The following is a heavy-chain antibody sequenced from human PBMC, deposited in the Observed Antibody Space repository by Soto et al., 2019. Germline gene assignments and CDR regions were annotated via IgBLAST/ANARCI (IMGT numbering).Heavy chain of an antibody. V-gene: IGHV5-10-1*01. CDR3: ARDDCGGDCYYYYYGMDV. D-gene: IGHD2-21*02. Sequence: RGESLKISCKGSGYSFTSYWISWVRQMPGKGLEWMGRIDPSDSYTNYSPSFQGHVTISADKSISTAYLQWSSLKASDTAMYYCARDDCGGDCYYYYYGMDVWGQGTTVTVSS. CDR2: IDPSDSYT. J-gene: IGHJ6*02. CDR1: GYSFTSYW.